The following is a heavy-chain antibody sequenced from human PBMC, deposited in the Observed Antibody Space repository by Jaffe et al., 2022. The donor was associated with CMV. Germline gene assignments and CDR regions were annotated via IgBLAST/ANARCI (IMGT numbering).Heavy chain of an antibody. D-gene: IGHD1-26*01. J-gene: IGHJ6*03. Sequence: EVQLVESGGGLVKPGGSLRLSCAASGFTFSSYSMNWVRQAPGKGLEWVSSISSSSSYIYYADSVKGRFTISRDNAKNSLYLQMNSLRAEDTAVYYCARDHPIVGATTGVGDYYYYYMDVWGKGTTVTVSS. CDR1: GFTFSSYS. V-gene: IGHV3-21*01. CDR3: ARDHPIVGATTGVGDYYYYYMDV. CDR2: ISSSSSYI.